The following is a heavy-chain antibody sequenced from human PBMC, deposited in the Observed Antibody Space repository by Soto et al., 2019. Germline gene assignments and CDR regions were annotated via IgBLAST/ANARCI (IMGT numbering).Heavy chain of an antibody. Sequence: QVQLVQSGAEVKKPGASVKVSCKASGYTFTSYEINWVRQATGQGLEWMGWMNPKRGNTGYAQKSQGRVHMTRTTSITTANMELSSPRSEDTAVYYCAREIKTRGMDVWGQGTTVTVSS. CDR1: GYTFTSYE. V-gene: IGHV1-8*01. CDR2: MNPKRGNT. CDR3: AREIKTRGMDV. J-gene: IGHJ6*02.